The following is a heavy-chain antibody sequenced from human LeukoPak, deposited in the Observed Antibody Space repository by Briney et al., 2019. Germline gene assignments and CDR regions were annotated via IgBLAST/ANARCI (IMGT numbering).Heavy chain of an antibody. V-gene: IGHV3-48*03. CDR3: TTLGYHLDS. Sequence: GGSLRLSCAASGFDFSAYEMNWVRQAPGKGLEWVAYFAGSGTTKYYADSVRGRFTISRDNAKNSLFLQMNSLRAEDTALYYCTTLGYHLDSWGQGTLVTVSS. CDR2: FAGSGTTK. D-gene: IGHD3-22*01. CDR1: GFDFSAYE. J-gene: IGHJ4*02.